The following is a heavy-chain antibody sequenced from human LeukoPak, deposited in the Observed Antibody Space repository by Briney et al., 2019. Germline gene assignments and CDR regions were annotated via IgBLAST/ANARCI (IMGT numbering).Heavy chain of an antibody. CDR1: GYSFTSYW. Sequence: GESLKISCKGSGYSFTSYWITWVRQMPGKGLEWMGRIDPSDSYTNYSPSFQGHVTISADKSISTAYLQWSSLKASDTAMYYCARQFRDSSGYYSYYFDYWGQGTLVTVSS. CDR3: ARQFRDSSGYYSYYFDY. D-gene: IGHD3-22*01. J-gene: IGHJ4*02. CDR2: IDPSDSYT. V-gene: IGHV5-10-1*01.